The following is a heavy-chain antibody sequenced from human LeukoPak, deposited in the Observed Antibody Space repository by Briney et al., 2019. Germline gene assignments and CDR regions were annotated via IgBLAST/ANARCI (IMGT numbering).Heavy chain of an antibody. CDR1: GFTFSSYW. D-gene: IGHD6-13*01. CDR3: ARDSRSSWYGIDY. V-gene: IGHV3-7*01. Sequence: GSLRLSCAASGFTFSSYWMSWVRQAPGKGLEWVANIKQDGSEKYYVDSVKGRFTISRDNAKNSLYLQMNSLRAEDTAVYYCARDSRSSWYGIDYWGQGTLVTVSS. CDR2: IKQDGSEK. J-gene: IGHJ4*02.